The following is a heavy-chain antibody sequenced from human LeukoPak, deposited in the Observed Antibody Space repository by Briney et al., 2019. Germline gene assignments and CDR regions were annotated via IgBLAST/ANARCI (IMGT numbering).Heavy chain of an antibody. D-gene: IGHD3-9*01. CDR3: AKDGGEYYDILTGYYPRLYYMDV. J-gene: IGHJ6*04. CDR1: GFIFSSYG. CDR2: IFPSGSST. V-gene: IGHV3-23*01. Sequence: GGTLRLSCAASGFIFSSYGMSWVRLAPGKGLEWVSGIFPSGSSTFYSDSVKGRFTISRDNSKNTLYLQMNSLRAEDTAVYYCAKDGGEYYDILTGYYPRLYYMDVWGKGTTVTISS.